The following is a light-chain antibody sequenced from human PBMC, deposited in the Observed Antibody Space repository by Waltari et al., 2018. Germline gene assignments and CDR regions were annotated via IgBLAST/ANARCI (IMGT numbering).Light chain of an antibody. J-gene: IGKJ4*01. CDR3: QQGNIWPPII. V-gene: IGKV3-11*01. CDR1: QIFRNT. CDR2: GAS. Sequence: VLTQSPGTLSLSPGERATLSCRASQIFRNTLAWYQWKPGQAPRLLIYGASNRATGIPVRISGSGSGTDFTLTISSLEPEDSAVYYCQQGNIWPPIIFGGGTKVVIK.